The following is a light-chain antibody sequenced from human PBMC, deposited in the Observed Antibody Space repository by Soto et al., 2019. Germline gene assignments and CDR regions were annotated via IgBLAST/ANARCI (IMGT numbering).Light chain of an antibody. V-gene: IGKV3-20*01. CDR3: QQYGSSPI. CDR2: GAS. CDR1: QSVSSSY. J-gene: IGKJ3*01. Sequence: EIVLTQSPGTLSLSPGERATLSCRASQSVSSSYLAWYQQKPGQAPRLLIYGASSRATVIPDRFSGSGSGKDFTLTISSLEPEDFAVYYCQQYGSSPIFGPGTKVDLK.